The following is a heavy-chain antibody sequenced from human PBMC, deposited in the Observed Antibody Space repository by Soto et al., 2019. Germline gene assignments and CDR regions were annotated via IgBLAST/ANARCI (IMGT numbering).Heavy chain of an antibody. Sequence: HGESLKISCKGSGYSFTSYWIGWVRQMPGKGLEWMGIIYPGDSDTRYSPSFQGQVTISADKSISTAYLQWSSLKASDTAMYYWAREGYDILTGYYKTYYYYGMDVWGQGTTVTVSS. J-gene: IGHJ6*02. V-gene: IGHV5-51*01. D-gene: IGHD3-9*01. CDR1: GYSFTSYW. CDR3: AREGYDILTGYYKTYYYYGMDV. CDR2: IYPGDSDT.